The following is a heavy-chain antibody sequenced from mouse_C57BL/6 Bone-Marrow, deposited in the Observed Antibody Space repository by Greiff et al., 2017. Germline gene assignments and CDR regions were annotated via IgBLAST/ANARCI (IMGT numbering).Heavy chain of an antibody. CDR3: AWSIYYGSSYDYAMDY. D-gene: IGHD1-1*01. CDR1: GFTFSDYG. Sequence: DVMLVEPGGGLVKPGGSLKLSCAASGFTFSDYGMHWVRQAPEKGLEWVAYISSGSSTIYYADTVKGRFTISRDNAKSTLVLQMTSLKSEDTAMYYCAWSIYYGSSYDYAMDYWGQGTSVTVSS. J-gene: IGHJ4*01. V-gene: IGHV5-17*01. CDR2: ISSGSSTI.